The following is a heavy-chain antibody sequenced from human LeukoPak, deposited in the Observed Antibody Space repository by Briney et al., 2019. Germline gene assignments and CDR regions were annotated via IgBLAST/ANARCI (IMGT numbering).Heavy chain of an antibody. D-gene: IGHD2-8*02. J-gene: IGHJ4*02. CDR2: IYYSGST. V-gene: IGHV4-59*01. Sequence: SETLSLTCTVSGGSISSYYWSWIRQPPGKGLEWIGYIYYSGSTNYNPSLKSRVTISVDTSKNQFSLKLSSVTAADTAVYYCARSAGTGYFDYWGQGPLVTASS. CDR1: GGSISSYY. CDR3: ARSAGTGYFDY.